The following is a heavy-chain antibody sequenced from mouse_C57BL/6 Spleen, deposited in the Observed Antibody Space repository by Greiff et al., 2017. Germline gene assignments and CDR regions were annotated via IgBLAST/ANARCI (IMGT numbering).Heavy chain of an antibody. CDR2: IHPSDSDT. D-gene: IGHD3-2*02. V-gene: IGHV1-74*01. J-gene: IGHJ4*01. CDR1: GYTFTSYW. Sequence: VQLQQPGAELVKPGASVKVSCKASGYTFTSYWMHWVKQRPGQGLEWIGRIHPSDSDTNYNQKFKGKATLTVDQSSSTAYMQLSSLTSEDSAVYYCAIWSSGLYAMDYWGQGTSVTVSS. CDR3: AIWSSGLYAMDY.